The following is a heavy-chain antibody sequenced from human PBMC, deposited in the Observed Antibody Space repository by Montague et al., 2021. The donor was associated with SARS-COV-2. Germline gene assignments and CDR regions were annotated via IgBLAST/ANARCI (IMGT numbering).Heavy chain of an antibody. Sequence: SETLSLTCTVSGGSITSSAYFWSWIRQSPGKGLEWIGTIYYSGNTYSNPSLKSRLTISMDTSKSQVSLKINSVTAADTAVYFCASLGSPAYCGGDCYLRYYGTDVWGQGTTVTVSS. CDR1: GGSITSSAYF. CDR3: ASLGSPAYCGGDCYLRYYGTDV. CDR2: IYYSGNT. D-gene: IGHD2-21*02. J-gene: IGHJ6*02. V-gene: IGHV4-39*01.